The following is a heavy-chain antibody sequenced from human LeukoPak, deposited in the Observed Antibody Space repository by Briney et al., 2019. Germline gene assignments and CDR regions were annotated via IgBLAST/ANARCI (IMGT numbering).Heavy chain of an antibody. CDR2: IYTSGST. CDR3: ARRRTGTTPSYYYYYYMDV. CDR1: GGSISSGSYY. J-gene: IGHJ6*03. D-gene: IGHD1-1*01. Sequence: SETLSLTCTVSGGSISSGSYYWSWIRQPAEKGLEWIGRIYTSGSTNYSPSLKSRVTISLDTSKNQFSLKLSSVTAADTAVYYCARRRTGTTPSYYYYYYMDVWGKGTTVTISS. V-gene: IGHV4-61*02.